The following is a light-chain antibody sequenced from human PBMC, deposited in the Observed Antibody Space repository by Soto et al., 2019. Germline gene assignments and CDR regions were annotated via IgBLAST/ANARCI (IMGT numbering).Light chain of an antibody. CDR3: QQYNSWWT. CDR2: KAS. J-gene: IGKJ2*02. Sequence: DIQMTQSPSTLSASVGDRVTITCRASQSISSWLAWYQQKPGKAPKLLIYKASSLESGVPSRFSGSGSGTEFTLNISSLQHDDFATYYCQQYNSWWTFGQGTKLEIK. CDR1: QSISSW. V-gene: IGKV1-5*03.